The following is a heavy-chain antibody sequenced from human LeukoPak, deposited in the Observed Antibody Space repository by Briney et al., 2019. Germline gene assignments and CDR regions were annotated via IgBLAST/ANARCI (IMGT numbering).Heavy chain of an antibody. CDR2: IYYSGST. D-gene: IGHD1-1*01. V-gene: IGHV4-59*01. Sequence: PSETLSLTCTDSGGSISSYYWCWIRQPPGKGLEWIGYIYYSGSTNYNPSLKSRVTISVDTSKNQFSLKLSSVTAADTAVYYCARGGGLTKRGIDYWGQGTLVTVSS. CDR1: GGSISSYY. CDR3: ARGGGLTKRGIDY. J-gene: IGHJ4*02.